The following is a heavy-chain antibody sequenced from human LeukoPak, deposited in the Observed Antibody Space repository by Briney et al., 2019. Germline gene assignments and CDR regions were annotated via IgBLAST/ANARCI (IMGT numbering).Heavy chain of an antibody. J-gene: IGHJ4*02. D-gene: IGHD5-18*01. CDR3: ARDRRGYSYGAYFDY. Sequence: SQTLSLTCTVSGGSISSGGYYWSWIRQHPGKGLEWIGYIYYSGSTYYNPSLKSRVTISVDTSKNQFSLKLSSVTAADTAVYYCARDRRGYSYGAYFDYWGQGTLVTVSS. V-gene: IGHV4-31*03. CDR2: IYYSGST. CDR1: GGSISSGGYY.